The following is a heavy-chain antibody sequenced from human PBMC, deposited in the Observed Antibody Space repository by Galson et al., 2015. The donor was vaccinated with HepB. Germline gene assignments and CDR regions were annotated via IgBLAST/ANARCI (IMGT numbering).Heavy chain of an antibody. CDR1: GGSITSSSYY. J-gene: IGHJ5*02. CDR3: ARHPRAGVARGWFDP. V-gene: IGHV4-39*01. CDR2: ISYTGGT. Sequence: SETLSLTCTVSGGSITSSSYYWGWIRQPPGKGLEWIGSISYTGGTYYSPSLESRVTISVDTSKNQFSLKLSSVTAADTAVFYCARHPRAGVARGWFDPWGQGTLVTVSS. D-gene: IGHD3-3*01.